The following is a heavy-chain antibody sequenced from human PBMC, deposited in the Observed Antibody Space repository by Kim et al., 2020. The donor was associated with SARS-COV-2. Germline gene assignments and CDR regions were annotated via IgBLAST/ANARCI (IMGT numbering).Heavy chain of an antibody. CDR3: ARARLILYSNYRGIYHYGMDV. CDR2: IGTAGDT. CDR1: GFTFSSYD. Sequence: GGSLRLSCAASGFTFSSYDMHWVRQVTGKSLEWVSAIGTAGDTYYPGSVKGRFTISRENGKNSLYLQMNNLRAGDTAVYYCARARLILYSNYRGIYHYGMDVWGQGTTVTVSS. D-gene: IGHD4-4*01. V-gene: IGHV3-13*01. J-gene: IGHJ6*02.